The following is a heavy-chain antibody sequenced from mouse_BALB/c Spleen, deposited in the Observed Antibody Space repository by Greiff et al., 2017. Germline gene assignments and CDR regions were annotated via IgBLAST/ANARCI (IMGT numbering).Heavy chain of an antibody. CDR3: ASLTGAMDY. Sequence: QVQLQQSGAELVKPGASVKLSCKASGYTFTSYWMHWVKQRPGQGLEWIGEINPSNGRTNYNEKFKSKATLTVDKSSSTAYMQLSSLTSEDSAVYYCASLTGAMDYWGQGTSVTVSS. J-gene: IGHJ4*01. CDR1: GYTFTSYW. V-gene: IGHV1S81*02. D-gene: IGHD4-1*01. CDR2: INPSNGRT.